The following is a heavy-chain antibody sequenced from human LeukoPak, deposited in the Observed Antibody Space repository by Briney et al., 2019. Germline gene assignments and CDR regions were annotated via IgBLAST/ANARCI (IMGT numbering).Heavy chain of an antibody. J-gene: IGHJ6*02. D-gene: IGHD3-9*01. CDR2: IYYSGST. CDR3: ARASTYYDILTGYRYYYYGMDV. Sequence: PSETLSLTCTVSGGSISNYYWSWIRQPPGKGLEWIGYIYYSGSTNYNPSLKSRVTISLDTSKTQFSPRLSSVAAADTAVYYCARASTYYDILTGYRYYYYGMDVWGQGTTVTVSS. CDR1: GGSISNYY. V-gene: IGHV4-59*01.